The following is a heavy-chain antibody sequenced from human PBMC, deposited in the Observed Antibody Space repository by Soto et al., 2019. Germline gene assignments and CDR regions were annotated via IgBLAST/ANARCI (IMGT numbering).Heavy chain of an antibody. J-gene: IGHJ4*02. V-gene: IGHV3-21*01. Sequence: EVQLVESGGGLVKPGGSLRPSCAASGFTFSSYSMNWVRQAPGKGLEWVSSISSSSSYIYYADSVKGRFTISRDNAKNSLYLQMNSLRAEDTAVYYCARTYYSSSFWGGQGTLVTVSS. CDR2: ISSSSSYI. CDR3: ARTYYSSSFW. D-gene: IGHD6-6*01. CDR1: GFTFSSYS.